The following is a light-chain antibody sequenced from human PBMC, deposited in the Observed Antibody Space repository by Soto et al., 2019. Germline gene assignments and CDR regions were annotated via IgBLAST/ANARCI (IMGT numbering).Light chain of an antibody. CDR3: QQSENGPLT. V-gene: IGKV1-33*01. Sequence: DIQMTQSPSSLSASVGDRITITCQASQDINKYLNWYQQKLGKAPKLLIYDASNLQRGVPSRFSGSGSGTHFSLSISSLQPEDIATYYCQQSENGPLTFGAGTKVDIK. CDR1: QDINKY. J-gene: IGKJ4*01. CDR2: DAS.